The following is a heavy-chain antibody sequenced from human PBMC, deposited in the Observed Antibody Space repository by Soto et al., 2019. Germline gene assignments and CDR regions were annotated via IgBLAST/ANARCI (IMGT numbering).Heavy chain of an antibody. V-gene: IGHV4-34*01. CDR1: GGSFSGYY. CDR3: ALAQYTNSRRFDP. Sequence: SETLSLTCAVYGGSFSGYYWTWIRQPPGKGLEWIGEINQSGATNYNPSLKSRVTISVDSSKNQFSLKLTSVTAADTAVYFCALAQYTNSRRFDPWGQGTLVTVSS. D-gene: IGHD2-2*02. CDR2: INQSGAT. J-gene: IGHJ5*02.